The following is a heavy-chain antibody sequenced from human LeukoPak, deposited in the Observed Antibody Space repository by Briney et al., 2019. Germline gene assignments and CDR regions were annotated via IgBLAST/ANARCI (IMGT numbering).Heavy chain of an antibody. J-gene: IGHJ4*02. CDR2: ICPTGAYT. Sequence: PGGSLRLSCEASGFMLNVYYMSWFRLAPGKGLEWVGYICPTGAYTTYADSVWGGFTLSRDTAKNPLFLQMNDLRTEDTAVYYCARKLGGAQCGGDCFFDLWGQGTRVAVPS. V-gene: IGHV3-11*03. D-gene: IGHD2-21*02. CDR1: GFMLNVYY. CDR3: ARKLGGAQCGGDCFFDL.